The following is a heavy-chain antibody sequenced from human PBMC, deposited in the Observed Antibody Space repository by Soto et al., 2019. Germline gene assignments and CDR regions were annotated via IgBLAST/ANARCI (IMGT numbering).Heavy chain of an antibody. CDR2: INAYNGNT. CDR1: GYTFTSYG. J-gene: IGHJ4*02. Sequence: QVQLVQSGAEVKKPGASVKVSCKASGYTFTSYGISWVRQAPGQGLEWMGWINAYNGNTNYAQKPQGRVTMTTDTSTSTADMKLRSLRSGDTAGYYCARDVGYGLIDYWGQGTLVTVSS. V-gene: IGHV1-18*01. D-gene: IGHD1-26*01. CDR3: ARDVGYGLIDY.